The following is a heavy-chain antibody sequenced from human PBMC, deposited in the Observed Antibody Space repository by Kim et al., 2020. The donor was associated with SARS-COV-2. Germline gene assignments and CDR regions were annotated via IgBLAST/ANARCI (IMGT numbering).Heavy chain of an antibody. V-gene: IGHV4-59*01. D-gene: IGHD3-10*01. CDR1: GGSISSYY. J-gene: IGHJ4*02. CDR3: AAFYGSGSSFWY. Sequence: SETLSLTCNVSGGSISSYYWSWIRQPPGKGLEWIGYIYYSGSTNYNPSLKSRVTISVDTSKNQFSLKLSSVTAADTAVYYCAAFYGSGSSFWYWGQGTLVTVSS. CDR2: IYYSGST.